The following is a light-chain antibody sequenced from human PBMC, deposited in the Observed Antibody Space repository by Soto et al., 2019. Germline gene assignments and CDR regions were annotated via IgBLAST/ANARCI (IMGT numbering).Light chain of an antibody. CDR3: SSYAGSNIGV. J-gene: IGLJ3*02. CDR2: EVT. V-gene: IGLV2-8*01. CDR1: SSDVGAYNY. Sequence: QSALTQPPSASGSPGQSVTISCTGTSSDVGAYNYVSWYQQYPGKAPKLMIYEVTKRPSGVPDRFSGSKSDKTASLTVSGLKPEDEADYYCSSYAGSNIGVFGGGTKLTVL.